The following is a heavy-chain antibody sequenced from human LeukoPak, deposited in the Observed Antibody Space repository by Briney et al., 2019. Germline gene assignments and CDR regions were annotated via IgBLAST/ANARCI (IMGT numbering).Heavy chain of an antibody. J-gene: IGHJ4*02. CDR1: GFNFNTYA. V-gene: IGHV3-21*01. CDR3: AKDPQTLLYFFEN. CDR2: ISTGSSSI. Sequence: GGSLRLSCTASGFNFNTYAMNWVRQAPGKGLEWVSSISTGSSSIYYADSVKGRFTISRDNSNNMLYLQMDRLRVEDTAMYYCAKDPQTLLYFFENWGQGTLVAVTS.